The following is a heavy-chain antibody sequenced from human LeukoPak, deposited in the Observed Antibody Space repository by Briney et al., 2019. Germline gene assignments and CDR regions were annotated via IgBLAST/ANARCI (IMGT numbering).Heavy chain of an antibody. D-gene: IGHD1-26*01. J-gene: IGHJ5*02. CDR2: IYTSGST. V-gene: IGHV4-4*07. Sequence: SETLSLTCTVSGGSISSYYWSWIRQPAGKGLEWIGRIYTSGSTNYNPSLKSRVTMSVDTSKNQFSLKLGSVTAADTAVYYCARATDSGSYKGWFDPWGQGTLVTVSS. CDR1: GGSISSYY. CDR3: ARATDSGSYKGWFDP.